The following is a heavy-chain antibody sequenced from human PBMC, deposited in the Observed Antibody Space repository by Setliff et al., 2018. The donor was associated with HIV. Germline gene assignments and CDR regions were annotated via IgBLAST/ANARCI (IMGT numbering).Heavy chain of an antibody. V-gene: IGHV3-23*01. CDR1: GFAFSSHA. CDR3: ARARGSVGYYGSGTMYHMDV. D-gene: IGHD3-10*01. CDR2: ISSGGGT. Sequence: GGSLRLSCAASGFAFSSHAMNWVRQAPGKGLEWVSAISSGGGTYYADFVKGRFTISRDNAKNSMYLQMNSLRVEDTATYYCARARGSVGYYGSGTMYHMDVWGKGTTVTVSS. J-gene: IGHJ6*03.